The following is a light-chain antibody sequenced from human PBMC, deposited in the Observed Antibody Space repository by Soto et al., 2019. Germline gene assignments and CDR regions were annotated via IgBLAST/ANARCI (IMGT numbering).Light chain of an antibody. V-gene: IGKV3-20*01. CDR2: GAS. CDR1: QSVSTRS. J-gene: IGKJ1*01. Sequence: EIVLTQSPGTLSLSPGERATLSCKASQSVSTRSLAWYQQKPGQAPRLLISGASSRAADIPDRFSGSGSGTDFTLTISRLEPEDFAVYYCQQYDSSPRTFGQGTKVDIK. CDR3: QQYDSSPRT.